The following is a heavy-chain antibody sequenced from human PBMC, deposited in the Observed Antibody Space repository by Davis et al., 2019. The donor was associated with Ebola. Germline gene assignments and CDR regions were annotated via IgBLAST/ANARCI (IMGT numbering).Heavy chain of an antibody. V-gene: IGHV1-18*01. CDR1: GYTFTTYG. CDR3: ARETNYYGSGSLTAFDI. D-gene: IGHD3-10*01. CDR2: MNAFNGNT. Sequence: AASVKVSCKASGYTFTTYGISWVRQAPGQGLEWMGWMNAFNGNTRYAQSVQNRVTMTTDTSTSTVYMELSSLKSEDTAVYYCARETNYYGSGSLTAFDIWGQGTMVTVSS. J-gene: IGHJ3*02.